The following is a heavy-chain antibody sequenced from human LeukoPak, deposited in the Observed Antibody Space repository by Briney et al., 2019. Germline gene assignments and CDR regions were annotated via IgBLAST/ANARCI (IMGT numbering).Heavy chain of an antibody. Sequence: VASVKVSCKASGYTVTGYYMHWVRQAPGQGLEWMGWINPNSGGTNYAQKFQGRVTMTRDTSISTAYMELSRLRSDDTAVYYCARAPRYSGSYNPRWFDPWGQGTLVTVSS. CDR3: ARAPRYSGSYNPRWFDP. V-gene: IGHV1-2*02. CDR1: GYTVTGYY. CDR2: INPNSGGT. D-gene: IGHD1-26*01. J-gene: IGHJ5*02.